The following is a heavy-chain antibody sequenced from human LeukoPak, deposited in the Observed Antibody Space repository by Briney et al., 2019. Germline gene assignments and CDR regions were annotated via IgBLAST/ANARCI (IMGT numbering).Heavy chain of an antibody. CDR1: GFTFSSYG. CDR2: IWYDGSNK. V-gene: IGHV3-33*01. CDR3: ARDTRAEFDY. J-gene: IGHJ4*02. Sequence: GGSLRLSCAASGFTFSSYGMHWVRQAPGKGLEGVAVIWYDGSNKYYADSVKGRFTISRDNSKNTLYLQMNSLRAEDTAVYYCARDTRAEFDYWGQGTLVTVSS.